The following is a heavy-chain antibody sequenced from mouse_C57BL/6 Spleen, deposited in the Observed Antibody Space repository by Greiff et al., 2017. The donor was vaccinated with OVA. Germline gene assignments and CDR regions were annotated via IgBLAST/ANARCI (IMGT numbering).Heavy chain of an antibody. CDR1: GYTFTSYW. V-gene: IGHV1-7*01. D-gene: IGHD1-1*01. Sequence: VQLQQSGAELAKPGASVTLSCTASGYTFTSYWMHWVKQRPGQGLEWIGYINPSSGYTKYNQKFKDKANLTADKSYSKDYIKLSSLTYEDSAVDYCARSDYGSTSYAMDYWGQGTSVTVSS. CDR2: INPSSGYT. J-gene: IGHJ4*01. CDR3: ARSDYGSTSYAMDY.